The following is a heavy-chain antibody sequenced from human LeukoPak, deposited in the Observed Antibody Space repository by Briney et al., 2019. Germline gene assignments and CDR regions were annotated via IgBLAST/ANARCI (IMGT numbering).Heavy chain of an antibody. J-gene: IGHJ5*02. CDR1: GGTFSSYA. V-gene: IGHV1-69*13. CDR3: ARDGDSSGWYNWFDP. CDR2: IIPIFGTA. Sequence: SVTVSCKASGGTFSSYAISWVRQAPGQGLEWMGGIIPIFGTANYAQKFQGRVTITADESTSTAYMELSSLRSEDTAVYYCARDGDSSGWYNWFDPWGQGTLVTVSS. D-gene: IGHD6-19*01.